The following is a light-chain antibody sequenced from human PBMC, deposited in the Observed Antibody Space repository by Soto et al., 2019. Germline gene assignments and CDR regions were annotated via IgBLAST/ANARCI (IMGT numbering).Light chain of an antibody. Sequence: DIQMTQSPSILSASVGDRVTITCRASQSISNWLAWYQQKPGKAPNLLIYDASNLESGVPSRFSGSGSGTEFTLTFSSLQPDDFATYYCQQYSSYCTFGGGTKVEIK. CDR3: QQYSSYCT. V-gene: IGKV1-5*01. CDR2: DAS. J-gene: IGKJ4*01. CDR1: QSISNW.